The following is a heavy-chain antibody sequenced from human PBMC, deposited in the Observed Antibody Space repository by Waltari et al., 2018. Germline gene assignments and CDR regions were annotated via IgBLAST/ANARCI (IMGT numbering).Heavy chain of an antibody. Sequence: QVQLVQSGAEVKKPGASVKVSCKASGYTFTGYYMHWVRQAPGQGLEWMGGFDPEDGETIYAQKFQGRVTMTEDTSTDTAYMELSSLRSEDTAVYYCATDVDLRDAFDIWGQGTMVTVSS. V-gene: IGHV1-24*01. CDR2: FDPEDGET. J-gene: IGHJ3*02. CDR1: GYTFTGYY. D-gene: IGHD4-17*01. CDR3: ATDVDLRDAFDI.